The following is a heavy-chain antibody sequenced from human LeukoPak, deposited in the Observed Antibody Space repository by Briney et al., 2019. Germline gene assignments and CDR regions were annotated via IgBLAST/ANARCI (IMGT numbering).Heavy chain of an antibody. J-gene: IGHJ4*02. V-gene: IGHV4-34*01. Sequence: PETLCLTCAVYGGSLSGYYWSWIRQPPGKGLEWIGEINHSGSTNYDPSLKSRVTISVDTSKNQFSLKLSSVTAADTAVYYCARRGPLWFGESPKLDYWGQGTLVTVSS. CDR3: ARRGPLWFGESPKLDY. D-gene: IGHD3-10*01. CDR1: GGSLSGYY. CDR2: INHSGST.